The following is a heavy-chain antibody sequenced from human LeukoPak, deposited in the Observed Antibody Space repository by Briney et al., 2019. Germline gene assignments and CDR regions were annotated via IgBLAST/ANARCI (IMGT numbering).Heavy chain of an antibody. V-gene: IGHV3-30-3*01. CDR3: ARDRCTNGVCYYFDY. D-gene: IGHD2-8*01. J-gene: IGHJ4*02. CDR1: GFTFGSYA. Sequence: GGSPRLSCAASGFTFGSYAMHWVRQAPGKGLEWVAVISYDGSNKYYADSVKGRFTISRDNSKNTLYLQMNSLRAEDTAVYYCARDRCTNGVCYYFDYWGQGTLVTVSS. CDR2: ISYDGSNK.